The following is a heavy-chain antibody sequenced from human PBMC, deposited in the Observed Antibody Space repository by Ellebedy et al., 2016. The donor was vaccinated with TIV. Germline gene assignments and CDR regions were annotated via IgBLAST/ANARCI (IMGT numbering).Heavy chain of an antibody. CDR1: GGSFSDFY. V-gene: IGHV4-34*01. J-gene: IGHJ4*02. CDR2: INHIGST. CDR3: ARDHYYDSSGYYHFDY. D-gene: IGHD3-22*01. Sequence: MPSETLSLTCAAYGGSFSDFYWSWIRQTPGKGLEWIGEINHIGSTTYNPSLNSRVTISLDTSKKQFSLKLSSVTSADTAVYYCARDHYYDSSGYYHFDYWGQGTLVTVSS.